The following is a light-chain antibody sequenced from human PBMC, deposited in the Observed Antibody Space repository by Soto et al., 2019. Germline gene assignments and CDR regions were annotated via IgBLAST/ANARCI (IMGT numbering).Light chain of an antibody. CDR2: DVN. V-gene: IGLV2-14*01. CDR1: SSDVGRYNY. CDR3: SSYTSSNTVV. J-gene: IGLJ2*01. Sequence: QSALTQPASVSGSPGQSITISCTGTSSDVGRYNYVSWYQQYSGKAPKLMIYDVNNRPSGVSNRFSGSKSGNTASLPISGLQAEDEADYYCSSYTSSNTVVFGGGTKLTVL.